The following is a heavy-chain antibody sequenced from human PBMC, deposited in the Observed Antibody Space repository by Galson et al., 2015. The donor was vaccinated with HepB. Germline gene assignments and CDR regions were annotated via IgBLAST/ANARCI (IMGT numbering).Heavy chain of an antibody. CDR3: AAESYSSGCCKYDY. V-gene: IGHV1-58*01. D-gene: IGHD6-25*01. CDR1: GFTFSNSA. Sequence: SVKVSCKASGFTFSNSAVRWVRQARGQGLEWIGWMVVGGGNTSYAQHFQGRLTITRDMSTGTAYMEMTSLRSEDTAVYYCAAESYSSGCCKYDYWGQGTLVTVSS. CDR2: MVVGGGNT. J-gene: IGHJ4*02.